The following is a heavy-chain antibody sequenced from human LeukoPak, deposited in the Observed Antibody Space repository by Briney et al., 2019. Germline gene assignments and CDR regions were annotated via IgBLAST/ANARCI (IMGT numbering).Heavy chain of an antibody. CDR3: ARDQAAVAGLDY. CDR2: IWYDGSNK. Sequence: GGSLRLSCAASGFTFDDYAMHWVRQAPGKGLEWVAVIWYDGSNKYYADSVKGRFTISRDNSKNTLYLQMNSLRAEDAAVYYCARDQAAVAGLDYWGQGTLVTVSS. V-gene: IGHV3-33*08. CDR1: GFTFDDYA. J-gene: IGHJ4*02. D-gene: IGHD6-19*01.